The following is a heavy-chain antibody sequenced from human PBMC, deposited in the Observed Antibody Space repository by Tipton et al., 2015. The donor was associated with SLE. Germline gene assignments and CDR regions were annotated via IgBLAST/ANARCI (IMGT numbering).Heavy chain of an antibody. J-gene: IGHJ4*02. V-gene: IGHV3-73*01. Sequence: SLRLSCAASGFTFSGSAMHWVRQASGKGLEWVGRIRSKANSYATAYAASVKGRFTISRDDSKNTAYLQMNSLKTEDTAVYYCTRPYGSPLISNDSSASGYWGQGTLVTVSS. D-gene: IGHD3-22*01. CDR2: IRSKANSYAT. CDR3: TRPYGSPLISNDSSASGY. CDR1: GFTFSGSA.